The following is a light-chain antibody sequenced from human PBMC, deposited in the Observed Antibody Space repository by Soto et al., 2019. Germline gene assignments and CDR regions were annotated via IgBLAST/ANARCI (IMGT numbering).Light chain of an antibody. CDR3: QQYGVPPFN. J-gene: IGKJ2*01. CDR2: GVS. V-gene: IGKV3-20*01. CDR1: QAVISGY. Sequence: EIVLTQSPAALSLSPGEGATLSCRASQAVISGYLAWYQQKPGQATRLLMYGVSSRPTGISDRFSGSGSGTEFTLTITRLEPEDFALYYCQQYGVPPFNFGQGTKLQIK.